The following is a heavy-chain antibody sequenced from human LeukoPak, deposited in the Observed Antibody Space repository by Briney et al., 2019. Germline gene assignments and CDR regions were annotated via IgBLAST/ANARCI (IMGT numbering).Heavy chain of an antibody. CDR2: ISGSGGST. CDR1: GFTFSSYA. Sequence: GGSLRLSCAASGFTFSSYAMSWVRQAPGKGLEWVSAISGSGGSTYYADSVKGRFTISRDNSKNSLYLQMNSLRAEDTAVYYCARDSSRSSMSDYWGQGTLVTVSS. V-gene: IGHV3-23*01. CDR3: ARDSSRSSMSDY. J-gene: IGHJ4*02. D-gene: IGHD2/OR15-2a*01.